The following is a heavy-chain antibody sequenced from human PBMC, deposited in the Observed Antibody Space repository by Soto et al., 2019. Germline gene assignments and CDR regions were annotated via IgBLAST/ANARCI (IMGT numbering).Heavy chain of an antibody. CDR1: GFSLNDFG. CDR3: ARENAPPYFDY. J-gene: IGHJ4*02. V-gene: IGHV3-33*01. D-gene: IGHD2-2*01. CDR2: MWYAGKKT. Sequence: QVHLVESGGGVVQPGRSLTLSCAASGFSLNDFGVHWVRQGPGKGLEWVAVMWYAGKKTAYVDSVKGRFIVSRDISKNMFYLQMNSLRDEDTAVYYCARENAPPYFDYWGQGTLVTVSS.